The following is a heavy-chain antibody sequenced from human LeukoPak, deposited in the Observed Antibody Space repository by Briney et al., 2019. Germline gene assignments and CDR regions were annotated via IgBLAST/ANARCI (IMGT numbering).Heavy chain of an antibody. V-gene: IGHV3-53*01. D-gene: IGHD3-22*01. CDR2: IYSGGST. CDR1: GFPFSSNY. CDR3: ARGYYDSSGYGPY. Sequence: PGGSLSLSCAASGFPFSSNYMSWVRQAPGKGLEWVSVIYSGGSTYYADSVKGRFTISRDNSKNTLYLQMNSLRAEDTAVYYCARGYYDSSGYGPYWGQGTLVTVSS. J-gene: IGHJ4*02.